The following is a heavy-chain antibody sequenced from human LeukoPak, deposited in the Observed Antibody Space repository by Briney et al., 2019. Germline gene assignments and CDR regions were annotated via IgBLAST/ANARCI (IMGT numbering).Heavy chain of an antibody. CDR1: GGSFSGYY. J-gene: IGHJ4*02. CDR3: ARGRAFGGVIGY. Sequence: SETLSLTCAVHGGSFSGYYWSWIRQPPGKGLEWIGEINHSGSTNYSPSLKSRVTISVDTSKNQFSLKLSSVTAADTAVYYCARGRAFGGVIGYWGQGTLVTVSS. CDR2: INHSGST. V-gene: IGHV4-34*01. D-gene: IGHD3-16*01.